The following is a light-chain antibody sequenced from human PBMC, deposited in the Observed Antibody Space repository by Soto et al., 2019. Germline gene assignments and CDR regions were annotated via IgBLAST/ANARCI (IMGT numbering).Light chain of an antibody. Sequence: SQSPATVSVYPGERATLPCRASQSVPSRYLAWYQQKPGQAPRLLIYGASSRATGIPDRFSGSGSGTDFTLTISRLEPEDFAVYYCQQYGSSPRTFGQGTKVDIK. CDR2: GAS. CDR3: QQYGSSPRT. J-gene: IGKJ1*01. CDR1: QSVPSRY. V-gene: IGKV3-20*01.